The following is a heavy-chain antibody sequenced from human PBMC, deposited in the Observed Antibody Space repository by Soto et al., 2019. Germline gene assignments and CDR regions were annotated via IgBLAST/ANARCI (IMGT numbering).Heavy chain of an antibody. CDR2: MNPNTGNI. V-gene: IGHV1-8*02. D-gene: IGHD2-21*01. CDR1: EDTFTHYD. Sequence: QVELVQSGAEVKKPGASVKVSCQASEDTFTHYDINWVRQATGQGREWMGWMNPNTGNIDYAHKFQGRLTMTRDTSTRTVYMDLSSLRSDDTAVYYCVRRVASGHRSWFDPWGQGTLVTVSS. CDR3: VRRVASGHRSWFDP. J-gene: IGHJ5*02.